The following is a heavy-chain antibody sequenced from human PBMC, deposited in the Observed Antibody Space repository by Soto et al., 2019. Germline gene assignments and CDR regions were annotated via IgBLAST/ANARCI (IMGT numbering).Heavy chain of an antibody. J-gene: IGHJ4*02. V-gene: IGHV3-30-3*01. D-gene: IGHD2-21*02. CDR3: ARGGEVTPPTIDY. Sequence: QVQLVESGGGVVQPGRSLRLSCAASGFTFSSYAMHWVRQAPGKGLEWVAVISYDGSNKYYADSVKGRFTISRDNSKNKLYLQINSLRAEDTAVYYCARGGEVTPPTIDYWGQGTLVTVSS. CDR1: GFTFSSYA. CDR2: ISYDGSNK.